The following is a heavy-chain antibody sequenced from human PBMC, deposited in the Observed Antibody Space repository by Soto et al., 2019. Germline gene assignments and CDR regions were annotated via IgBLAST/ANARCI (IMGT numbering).Heavy chain of an antibody. J-gene: IGHJ6*04. V-gene: IGHV4-59*10. CDR2: VYARGAT. CDR3: ARSSGDDFFYYGMDV. CDR1: GASITSHY. Sequence: PSETLSLTCSVSGASITSHYWNWIRQSAGEGLQWIGRVYARGATNYNPSLKSRVTISGDTSKNQFSLKLTSVTAADTAVYYCARSSGDDFFYYGMDVWGYGTTVTVSS. D-gene: IGHD4-17*01.